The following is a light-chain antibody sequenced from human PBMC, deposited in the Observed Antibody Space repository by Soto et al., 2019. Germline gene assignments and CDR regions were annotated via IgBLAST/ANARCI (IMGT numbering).Light chain of an antibody. CDR3: QQFNNWPVT. V-gene: IGKV1-5*01. CDR1: QNISTW. J-gene: IGKJ3*01. CDR2: DAS. Sequence: IEIAESPSTLSASGGDRVTITWRASQNISTWLAWYQQKPGKPPKLLIYDASTLQSGVPSRFSGTASGTDFTLTINSLQPEDFATYYCQQFNNWPVTFGPGTKVDI.